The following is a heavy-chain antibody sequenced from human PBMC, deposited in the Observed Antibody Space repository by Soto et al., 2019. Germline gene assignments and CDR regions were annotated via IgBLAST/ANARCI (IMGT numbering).Heavy chain of an antibody. D-gene: IGHD3-22*01. CDR2: ISDDGSKT. Sequence: PGGSLRLSCAGSGVTFRGYAVHWVRQTPGKGLEWVTVISDDGSKTYYADSVKGRFSVSRDDSTNLVLLQMSSLRSEDTAVYHCARAYQLTYYWDDWGPGTPVTVS. CDR3: ARAYQLTYYWDD. V-gene: IGHV3-30*14. CDR1: GVTFRGYA. J-gene: IGHJ4*02.